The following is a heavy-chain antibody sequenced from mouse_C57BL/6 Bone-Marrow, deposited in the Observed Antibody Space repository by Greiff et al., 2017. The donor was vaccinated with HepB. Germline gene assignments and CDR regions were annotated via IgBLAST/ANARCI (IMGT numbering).Heavy chain of an antibody. CDR2: INPNNGGN. J-gene: IGHJ4*01. D-gene: IGHD1-1*01. CDR3: ARDYGSCEDYAMDY. Sequence: EVQLVESGPELVKPGASVKMSCKASGYTFTDYKMHWVKQSHGKSLEWIGYINPNNGGNSYNQKFTGKATLTVNKSTSTAYMELLSLTSEDSAVYYCARDYGSCEDYAMDYWGQGTSVTVSS. CDR1: GYTFTDYK. V-gene: IGHV1-22*01.